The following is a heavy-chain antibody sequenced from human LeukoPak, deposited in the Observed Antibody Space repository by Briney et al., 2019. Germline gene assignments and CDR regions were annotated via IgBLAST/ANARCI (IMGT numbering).Heavy chain of an antibody. CDR2: IYYSGST. V-gene: IGHV4-59*11. Sequence: SETLSLTCTVSGGSISSHYWSWIRQPPGKGLEWIGYIYYSGSTKHNPSLKSRVTISVDTSNNQFSLKLSSVTAADTAVYYCARLYDSSTCTNWLDPWGQGTLVTVSS. CDR3: ARLYDSSTCTNWLDP. J-gene: IGHJ5*02. CDR1: GGSISSHY. D-gene: IGHD3-22*01.